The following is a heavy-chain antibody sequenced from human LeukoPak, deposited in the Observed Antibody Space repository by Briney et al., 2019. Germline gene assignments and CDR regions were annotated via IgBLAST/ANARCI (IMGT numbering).Heavy chain of an antibody. CDR3: ATAPPTPYYYGSGSPHSFDY. V-gene: IGHV1-18*01. D-gene: IGHD3-10*01. CDR1: GYTFTSYG. CDR2: ISAYNGNT. J-gene: IGHJ4*02. Sequence: ASVKVSCKASGYTFTSYGISWVRQAPGQGLEWMGWISAYNGNTNYAQELQGRVTMTTDTSTSTAYMELRSLRSDDTAVYYCATAPPTPYYYGSGSPHSFDYWGQGTLVTVSS.